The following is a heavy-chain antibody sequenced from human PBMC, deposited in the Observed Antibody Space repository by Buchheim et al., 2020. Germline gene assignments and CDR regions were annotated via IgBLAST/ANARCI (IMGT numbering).Heavy chain of an antibody. J-gene: IGHJ6*03. V-gene: IGHV3-11*01. CDR3: ARRLEVMAAAGVPDYYYYMDV. D-gene: IGHD6-13*01. Sequence: QVQLVESGGGLVKPGGSLRLSCAASGFTFSDYYMSWIRQAPGKGLEWVSYISSSGSTIYYADSVKGRFPISRDTAKNSLYLQMNSLRAEDTAVYYCARRLEVMAAAGVPDYYYYMDVWGKGTT. CDR2: ISSSGSTI. CDR1: GFTFSDYY.